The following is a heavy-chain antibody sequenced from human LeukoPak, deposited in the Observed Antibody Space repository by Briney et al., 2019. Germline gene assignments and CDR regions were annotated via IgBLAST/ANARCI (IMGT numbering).Heavy chain of an antibody. CDR3: VPNFEGGKCFSLWFCGMDV. CDR2: ISYNSRNT. V-gene: IGHV3-30*04. J-gene: IGHJ6*02. CDR1: GFSFSDFA. D-gene: IGHD3-9*01. Sequence: GGSLRLSCAASGFSFSDFAVHWVRQAPGKGLEWVAAISYNSRNTKYADSVKGRFTISRDNSKNILYLQMSSLSAEDAAVYYCVPNFEGGKCFSLWFCGMDVWGQGTAVTVSS.